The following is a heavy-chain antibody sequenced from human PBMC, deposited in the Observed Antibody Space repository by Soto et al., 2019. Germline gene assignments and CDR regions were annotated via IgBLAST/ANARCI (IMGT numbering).Heavy chain of an antibody. Sequence: VKVSCKVSGYTLTELSMHWGRQAPGKGLEWMGGFDPEDGETIYAQKFQGRVTMTEDTSTDTAYMELSSLRSEDTAVYYCATLTTCSSTSCYDTGAFDIWGQGTMVTVSS. J-gene: IGHJ3*02. CDR1: GYTLTELS. CDR3: ATLTTCSSTSCYDTGAFDI. CDR2: FDPEDGET. D-gene: IGHD2-2*01. V-gene: IGHV1-24*01.